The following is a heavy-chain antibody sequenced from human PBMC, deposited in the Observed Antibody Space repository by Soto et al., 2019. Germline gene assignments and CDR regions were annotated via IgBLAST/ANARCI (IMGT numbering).Heavy chain of an antibody. Sequence: SETLSLTSAAPGGSISSSNWWSWARQPPGNGLEWIGEIYHSGSTNYNPSLKSRVTISVDKSKNQFSLKLSSVTAADTAVYYCAKSGELGASLYYYYAMDVWGQGTTVTVSS. V-gene: IGHV4-4*02. D-gene: IGHD1-26*01. J-gene: IGHJ6*02. CDR1: GGSISSSNW. CDR3: AKSGELGASLYYYYAMDV. CDR2: IYHSGST.